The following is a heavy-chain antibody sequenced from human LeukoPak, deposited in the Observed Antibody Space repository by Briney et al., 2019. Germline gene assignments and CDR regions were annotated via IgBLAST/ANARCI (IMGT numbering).Heavy chain of an antibody. CDR1: GGFGSRYY. Sequence: SETLSLACSVSGGFGSRYYWSWVRQPLGKGLEWLGHIFYSGHSNYNASLTSRIRMSVDTSKAQFSLELASVTAADTAVYYCARIDPLGFFDQWGPGILVTVSS. CDR2: IFYSGHS. V-gene: IGHV4-59*02. CDR3: ARIDPLGFFDQ. J-gene: IGHJ4*02. D-gene: IGHD6-25*01.